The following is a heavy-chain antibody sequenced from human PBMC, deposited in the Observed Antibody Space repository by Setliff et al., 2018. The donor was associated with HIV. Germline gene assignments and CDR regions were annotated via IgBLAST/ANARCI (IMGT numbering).Heavy chain of an antibody. CDR1: SGSFTGYY. CDR3: ARAKTIGSSALFLDP. Sequence: SETLSLTCAVYSGSFTGYYWTWIRQPPGKGLEWIGEINRFGITNYNPSLKSRLTLSVDTSKNQFSLSVNSVTAADTATYYCARAKTIGSSALFLDPWGQGTPVTVSS. J-gene: IGHJ5*02. D-gene: IGHD2-2*03. CDR2: INRFGIT. V-gene: IGHV4-34*01.